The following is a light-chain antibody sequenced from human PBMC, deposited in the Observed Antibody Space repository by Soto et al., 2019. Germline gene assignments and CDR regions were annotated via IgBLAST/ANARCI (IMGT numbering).Light chain of an antibody. CDR1: SSDVGGYNY. CDR3: SSYTRSRNSRV. J-gene: IGLJ1*01. V-gene: IGLV2-14*01. CDR2: EVT. Sequence: QSALTQPASVSGSPGQSITISCTGTSSDVGGYNYISWYQQYPGKAPKLLIYEVTNRPSGVSDRFSGSNSGNTASLTISGLQADDEADYYCSSYTRSRNSRVSGNGTKVTVL.